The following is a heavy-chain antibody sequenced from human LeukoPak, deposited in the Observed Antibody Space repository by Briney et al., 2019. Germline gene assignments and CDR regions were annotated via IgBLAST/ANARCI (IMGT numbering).Heavy chain of an antibody. V-gene: IGHV6-1*01. J-gene: IGHJ4*02. CDR1: GDSVSSNSAA. CDR2: TYYRSKWYN. D-gene: IGHD6-13*01. Sequence: SQTLSLTCAISGDSVSSNSAAWNWIRQSPSRGLEWLGRTYYRSKWYNDYAVSVKSRITIKPDTSKNQFSLQLNSVTPEDTAVYYCACSLGYVGSGIDYWGQGTLVTVSS. CDR3: ACSLGYVGSGIDY.